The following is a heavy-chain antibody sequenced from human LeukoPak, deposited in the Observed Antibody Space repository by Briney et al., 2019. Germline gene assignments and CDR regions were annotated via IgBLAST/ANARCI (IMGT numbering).Heavy chain of an antibody. CDR1: GFTFSSCW. Sequence: PGGSLRLSCAASGFTFSSCWMHWARQAPGKGLVWVSRINNDGSSTSYADSVKGRFTISRDSAKNTLYLAMNSLRDEDTAVYYCASVVGGYYPPVEAFDIWGQGTMVTVSS. J-gene: IGHJ3*02. D-gene: IGHD3-3*01. CDR3: ASVVGGYYPPVEAFDI. CDR2: INNDGSST. V-gene: IGHV3-74*01.